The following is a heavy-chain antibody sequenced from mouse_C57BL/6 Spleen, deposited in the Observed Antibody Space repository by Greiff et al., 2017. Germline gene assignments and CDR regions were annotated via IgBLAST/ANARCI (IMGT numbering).Heavy chain of an antibody. CDR3: ASDGYYEGAAY. CDR1: GFTFSSYA. J-gene: IGHJ3*01. V-gene: IGHV5-4*01. Sequence: EVQVVESGGGLVKPGGSLKLSCAASGFTFSSYAMSWVRQTPEKRLEWVATISDGGSYTYYPDNVKGRFTISRDNAKNNLYLQMSHLKSEDTAMYYCASDGYYEGAAYWGQGTLVTVSA. CDR2: ISDGGSYT. D-gene: IGHD2-3*01.